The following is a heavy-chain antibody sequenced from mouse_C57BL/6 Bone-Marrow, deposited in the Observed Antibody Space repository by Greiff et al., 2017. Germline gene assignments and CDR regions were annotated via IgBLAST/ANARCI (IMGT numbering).Heavy chain of an antibody. CDR2: INSDGGST. CDR1: EYEFPSHD. CDR3: SSSYGYEDYYAMDY. V-gene: IGHV5-2*01. J-gene: IGHJ4*01. Sequence: EVKLQESGGGLVQPGESLKLSCESNEYEFPSHDMSWVRKTPEKRLELVAAINSDGGSTYYPDTMERRFIISRDNTKKTLYLQMSSLRSEDTALYYWSSSYGYEDYYAMDYWGQGTSVTVSS. D-gene: IGHD2-2*01.